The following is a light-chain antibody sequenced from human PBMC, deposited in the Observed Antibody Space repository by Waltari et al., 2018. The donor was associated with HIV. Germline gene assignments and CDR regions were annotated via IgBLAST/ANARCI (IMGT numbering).Light chain of an antibody. Sequence: QSALTQPASVSGSPGQSITLSCTGTRSDVASYNLVSWYQHHPGKAPKLIISEVSKRPSGVSNRFSGSKSGTTASLTISGLQAEDEADYHCCSYAHNDPWVFGGGTRLTVL. CDR2: EVS. J-gene: IGLJ3*02. CDR3: CSYAHNDPWV. CDR1: RSDVASYNL. V-gene: IGLV2-23*02.